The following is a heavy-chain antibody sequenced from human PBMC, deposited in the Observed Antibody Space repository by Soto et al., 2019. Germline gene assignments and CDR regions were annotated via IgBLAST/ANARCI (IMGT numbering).Heavy chain of an antibody. CDR3: STRAYDTNGYYRFDP. CDR2: INHSGRV. V-gene: IGHV4-34*01. CDR1: GGSFSGHS. Sequence: QVQLQQWGAGLLKPSETLSLTCAVYGGSFSGHSWTWIRQSPGKGLEWIGDINHSGRVNYSPSIKSRVTISLDTSKNQFSLTLSAVTAADTAMYYCSTRAYDTNGYYRFDPWGQGTLVTVSS. D-gene: IGHD3-22*01. J-gene: IGHJ5*01.